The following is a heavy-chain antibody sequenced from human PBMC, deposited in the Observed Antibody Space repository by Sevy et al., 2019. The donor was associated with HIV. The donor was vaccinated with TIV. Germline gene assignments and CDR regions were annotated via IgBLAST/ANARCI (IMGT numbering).Heavy chain of an antibody. Sequence: GGSLRLSCAASGFTFRKYGMHWVRQAPVKGLEWVAVIWWDGSEKYYADSVKGRFTISRDNSEDTMYLQMRSLRADDTAVYYCVRDPQINDIAESGIIHWGQGTLVTVSS. CDR1: GFTFRKYG. CDR3: VRDPQINDIAESGIIH. CDR2: IWWDGSEK. D-gene: IGHD6-13*01. J-gene: IGHJ4*02. V-gene: IGHV3-33*01.